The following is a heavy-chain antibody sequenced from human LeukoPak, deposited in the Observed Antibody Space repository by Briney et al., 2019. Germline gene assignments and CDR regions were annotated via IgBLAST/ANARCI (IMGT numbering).Heavy chain of an antibody. J-gene: IGHJ6*02. CDR3: ARATIKRITTAYGMDV. CDR1: GYTFTSYD. V-gene: IGHV1-8*01. Sequence: GASVKVSCKASGYTFTSYDINWVRQATGQGLEWMGWMNPNSGNTGYAQKFQGRVTMTRNTSISTAYMELSSLRSEDTAVYYCARATIKRITTAYGMDVWGQGTTVTVSS. CDR2: MNPNSGNT. D-gene: IGHD3-10*01.